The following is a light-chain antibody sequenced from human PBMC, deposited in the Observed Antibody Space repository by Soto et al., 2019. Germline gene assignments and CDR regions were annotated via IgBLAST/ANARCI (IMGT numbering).Light chain of an antibody. J-gene: IGKJ2*01. V-gene: IGKV4-1*01. CDR1: QTVLHDTDSRNY. CDR2: WAS. Sequence: EIVMTQSPEFLSVSLGETATINCKSTQTVLHDTDSRNYLSWFQQKPGQPPKLLISWASTRESGVPARFSGSGSETDFTLTISDLQAEDVAVYYCQQYYGTPPTFGPGSKLDIK. CDR3: QQYYGTPPT.